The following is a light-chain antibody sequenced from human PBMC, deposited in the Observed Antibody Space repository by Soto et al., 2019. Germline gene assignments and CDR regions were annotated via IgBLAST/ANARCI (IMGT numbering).Light chain of an antibody. Sequence: EIVLTQSPATLSLSPGERVTLSCRASQNVSTYLAWYQQKPGQAPRLLIYDASDRATGIPARFSGSGSGTAFTLTISSLEPEDFALYYCQQRTNWLTFGPGTKVDIK. J-gene: IGKJ3*01. CDR3: QQRTNWLT. CDR2: DAS. CDR1: QNVSTY. V-gene: IGKV3-11*01.